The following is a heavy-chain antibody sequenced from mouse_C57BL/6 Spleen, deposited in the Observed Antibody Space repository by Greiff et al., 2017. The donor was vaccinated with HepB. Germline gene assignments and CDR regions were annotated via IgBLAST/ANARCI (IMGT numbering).Heavy chain of an antibody. CDR3: ASWDDYGGYAMDY. D-gene: IGHD2-4*01. J-gene: IGHJ4*01. CDR1: GYTFTSYW. V-gene: IGHV1-55*01. CDR2: IYPGSGST. Sequence: QVQLQQPGAELVKPGASVKMSCKASGYTFTSYWITWVKPRPGQGLEWIGDIYPGSGSTNYNEKFKSKATLTVDTSSSTAYMQLSSLTSEDSAVYYCASWDDYGGYAMDYWGQGTSVTVSS.